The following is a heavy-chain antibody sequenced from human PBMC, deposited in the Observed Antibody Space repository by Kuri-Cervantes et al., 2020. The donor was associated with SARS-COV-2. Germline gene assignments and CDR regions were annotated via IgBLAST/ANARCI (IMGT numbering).Heavy chain of an antibody. D-gene: IGHD2-15*01. Sequence: GESLKISCAASGFTFSNYAMNWVRQAPGKGLEWVSGITGTGRNTYHADSVKGRFTISREKSKNTLYLQMNSLRVEDTAVYYCAKDGFVGGLGSPGRAYFQHWGQGTLVTVSS. J-gene: IGHJ1*01. CDR3: AKDGFVGGLGSPGRAYFQH. CDR2: ITGTGRNT. CDR1: GFTFSNYA. V-gene: IGHV3-23*01.